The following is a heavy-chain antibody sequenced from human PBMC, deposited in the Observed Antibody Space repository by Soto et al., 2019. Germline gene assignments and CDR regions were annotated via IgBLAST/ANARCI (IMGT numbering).Heavy chain of an antibody. CDR1: GYTFTNWL. CDR3: ALYPCDGYTNNSYYYSFDA. V-gene: IGHV5-51*01. J-gene: IGHJ5*02. Sequence: LGDALKISCMSSGYTFTNWLITLVRQTPGKCLGWMAIMFPVDSSTRYNPSFQVQVTISVDNSVNTAYLQWNSLKAWDTSTYFCALYPCDGYTNNSYYYSFDAWGQRTLVTVSS. D-gene: IGHD3-16*01. CDR2: MFPVDSST.